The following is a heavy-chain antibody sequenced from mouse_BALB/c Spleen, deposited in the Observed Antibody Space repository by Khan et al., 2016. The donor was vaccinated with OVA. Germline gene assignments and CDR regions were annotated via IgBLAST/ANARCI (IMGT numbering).Heavy chain of an antibody. Sequence: EVQLQQSGTVLARPGASVKMSCKASGYSFTSYWMHWVKQRPGLGLEWIGAIYPGISDTRYNQKFKGKANLTAVTSATTAYMELSSLTNEDSAVYDCTRSYDSYYFDYWGQGTLLTVSS. V-gene: IGHV1-5*01. J-gene: IGHJ2*01. CDR2: IYPGISDT. CDR1: GYSFTSYW. D-gene: IGHD2-4*01. CDR3: TRSYDSYYFDY.